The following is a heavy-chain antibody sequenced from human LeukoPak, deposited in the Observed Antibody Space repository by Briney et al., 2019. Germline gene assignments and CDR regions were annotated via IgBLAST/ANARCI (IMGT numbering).Heavy chain of an antibody. CDR1: GGSISSSLYY. V-gene: IGHV4-39*01. CDR2: IYYTGST. Sequence: SETLSLTCTVSGGSISSSLYYWGWIRQPPGKGLEWIGSIYYTGSTYYSPSLKSRVTISVDTSTNQFSLKVSSVTAADTAVYYCAKSDWFDPWGQGTLVTVSS. J-gene: IGHJ5*02. CDR3: AKSDWFDP.